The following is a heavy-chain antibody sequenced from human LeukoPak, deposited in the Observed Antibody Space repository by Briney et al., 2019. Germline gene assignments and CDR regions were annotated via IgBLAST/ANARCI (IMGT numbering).Heavy chain of an antibody. CDR3: VRHLSDITSCPNY. CDR2: IYPCDSRT. D-gene: IGHD2-2*01. CDR1: GYTFATYW. Sequence: GESLKISCKGSGYTFATYWIGWVRQMPGKGLECMGIIYPCDSRTTYSPSFQGQVTISADKSIRTAYLQWNSLKASDTAIYYCVRHLSDITSCPNYWGPGTLITVAS. J-gene: IGHJ4*02. V-gene: IGHV5-51*01.